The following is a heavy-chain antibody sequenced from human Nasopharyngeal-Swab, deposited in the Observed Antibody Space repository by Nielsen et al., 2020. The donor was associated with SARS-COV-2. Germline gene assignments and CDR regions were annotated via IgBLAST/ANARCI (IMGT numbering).Heavy chain of an antibody. D-gene: IGHD1-26*01. Sequence: GSLRLSCTASGFTFSSYSMNWVRQAPGKGLEWVSSISSSGSYKHCADSVKGRFTISRDNARNSLYLQMNSLRAEDTAVYYCARDRIVGATDFDYWGQGTLVTVSS. V-gene: IGHV3-21*01. CDR2: ISSSGSYK. CDR3: ARDRIVGATDFDY. J-gene: IGHJ4*02. CDR1: GFTFSSYS.